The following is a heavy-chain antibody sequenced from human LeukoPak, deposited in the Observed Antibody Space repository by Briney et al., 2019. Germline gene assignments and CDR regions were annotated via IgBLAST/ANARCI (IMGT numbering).Heavy chain of an antibody. D-gene: IGHD3-10*01. J-gene: IGHJ3*02. CDR2: IYHSGST. V-gene: IGHV4-38-2*02. Sequence: SETLSLTCTVSGYSISSGYYWGWIRQPPGKGLEWIGSIYHSGSTYYNPSLKSRVTISVDTSKNQFSLKLSSVTAADTAVYYCASNYGPGAFDIWGQGTMVTVSS. CDR1: GYSISSGYY. CDR3: ASNYGPGAFDI.